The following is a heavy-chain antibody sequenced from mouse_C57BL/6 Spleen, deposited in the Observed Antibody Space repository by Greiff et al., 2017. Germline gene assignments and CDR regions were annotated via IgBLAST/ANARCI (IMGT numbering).Heavy chain of an antibody. CDR1: GYTFTSYW. V-gene: IGHV1-50*01. CDR3: ARGGLLYAMDY. Sequence: QVQLQQSGAELVKPGASVKLSCKASGYTFTSYWMQWVKQRPGQGLEWIGEIDPSDSYTNYNQKFKGKATLTVDTSSSTAYMQLSSLTSEDSAVYYCARGGLLYAMDYWGQGTSVTVSS. J-gene: IGHJ4*01. CDR2: IDPSDSYT.